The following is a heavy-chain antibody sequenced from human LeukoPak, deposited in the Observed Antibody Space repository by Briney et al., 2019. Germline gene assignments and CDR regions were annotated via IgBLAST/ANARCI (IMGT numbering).Heavy chain of an antibody. D-gene: IGHD5-18*01. CDR2: ISWNSGSI. CDR1: GFTFSSYA. V-gene: IGHV3-9*01. J-gene: IGHJ4*02. CDR3: AKDTGDTAMVPEYYFDY. Sequence: GGSLRLSCAASGFTFSSYAMSWVRQAPGKGLEWVSGISWNSGSIGYADSVKGRFTISRDNAKNSLYLQMNSLRAEDTALYYCAKDTGDTAMVPEYYFDYWGQGTLVTVSS.